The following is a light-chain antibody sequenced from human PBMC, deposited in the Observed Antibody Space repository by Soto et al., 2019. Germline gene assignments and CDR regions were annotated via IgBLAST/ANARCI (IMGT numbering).Light chain of an antibody. CDR1: QSISSY. V-gene: IGKV1-39*01. CDR3: QQSYSTPLT. Sequence: MTQSPSFLSASVGDRVTITCRASQSISSYLNWYQQKPGKAPKLLIYAASSLQSGVPSRFSGSGSGTDFTLTISSLQPEDFATYYCQQSYSTPLTFGGGTKVDIK. CDR2: AAS. J-gene: IGKJ4*01.